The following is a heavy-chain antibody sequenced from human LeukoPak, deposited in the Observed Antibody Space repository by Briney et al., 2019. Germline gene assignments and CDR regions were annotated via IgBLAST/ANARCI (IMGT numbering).Heavy chain of an antibody. D-gene: IGHD4-17*01. J-gene: IGHJ4*02. CDR1: GYNFNAYW. CDR2: IYPGDSDT. CDR3: ARSSDYVFDS. V-gene: IGHV5-51*01. Sequence: GESLKISCKTSGYNFNAYWIGWVRPKPGKGLEWMGVIYPGDSDTKYSPSFQGQVTISADWSISTAYLQWSSLKASDTAMYYCARSSDYVFDSWGQGTLVTVSS.